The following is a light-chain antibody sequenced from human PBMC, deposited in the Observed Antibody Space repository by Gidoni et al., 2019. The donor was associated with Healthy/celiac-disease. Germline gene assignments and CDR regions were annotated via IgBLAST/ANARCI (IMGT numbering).Light chain of an antibody. Sequence: DIQMTQSPSSLSASVGDRVTITCRASQSISSYLNWYQQKPGKAPKLLIYAASSLQSGVPSRFSGSGSGTDFTLTSSSLQPEDFATYYCQQSYSTPIGGGTKVEIK. CDR3: QQSYSTP. J-gene: IGKJ4*01. V-gene: IGKV1-39*01. CDR2: AAS. CDR1: QSISSY.